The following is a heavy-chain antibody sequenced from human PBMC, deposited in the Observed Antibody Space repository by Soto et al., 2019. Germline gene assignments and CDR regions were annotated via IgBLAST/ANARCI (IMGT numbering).Heavy chain of an antibody. J-gene: IGHJ6*03. D-gene: IGHD5-12*01. CDR3: ARVSGYDFGYYHYMDV. V-gene: IGHV4-59*01. CDR1: GGSISSYY. Sequence: SETLSLTCTVSGGSISSYYWSWIRQPPGKGLEWIGYIYYSGSTNYNPSLKSRVTISVDTSKNQFSLKLSSVTAADTAVYYCARVSGYDFGYYHYMDVWGKGTTVTVSS. CDR2: IYYSGST.